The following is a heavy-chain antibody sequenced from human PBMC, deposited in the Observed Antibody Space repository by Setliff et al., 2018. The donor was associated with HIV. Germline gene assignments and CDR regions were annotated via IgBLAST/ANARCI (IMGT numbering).Heavy chain of an antibody. V-gene: IGHV3-7*03. Sequence: GGSLRLSCEASGFTFSSYWMSWVRQAPGKGLEWMANIKQDGSEKYYVDSVKGRFTISRDNAKNSLYLQMNSLRAEDTAVYYCARGDFYDSSGYFTDAFDIWGQGTMVTVSS. D-gene: IGHD3-22*01. CDR3: ARGDFYDSSGYFTDAFDI. CDR2: IKQDGSEK. J-gene: IGHJ3*02. CDR1: GFTFSSYW.